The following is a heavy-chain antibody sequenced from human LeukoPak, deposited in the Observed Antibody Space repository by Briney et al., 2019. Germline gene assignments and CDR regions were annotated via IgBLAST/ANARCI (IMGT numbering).Heavy chain of an antibody. J-gene: IGHJ4*02. CDR3: ARSYSGSNYYFDY. V-gene: IGHV4-4*07. CDR2: IYTSGST. Sequence: SETLSLTCTVSGGSISSYYWSWIRQPAGKGLDWIGRIYTSGSTNYNPSLKSRITMSVDTSKNQFSLKLRSVTAADTAVYYCARSYSGSNYYFDYWGQGTLVTVSS. D-gene: IGHD1-26*01. CDR1: GGSISSYY.